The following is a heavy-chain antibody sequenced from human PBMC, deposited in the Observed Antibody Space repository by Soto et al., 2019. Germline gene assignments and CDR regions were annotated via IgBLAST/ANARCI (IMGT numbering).Heavy chain of an antibody. V-gene: IGHV3-23*01. D-gene: IGHD1-26*01. CDR1: GFTFSNYA. CDR2: ISGTGGST. J-gene: IGHJ4*02. CDR3: AKDLGGSYYDFDY. Sequence: VGSLRLSCAASGFTFSNYAMSWVRQAPGKGLEWVSAISGTGGSTYDADSVKGRFTISRDSSKNTLYLQMNSLRAEDTAVYYCAKDLGGSYYDFDYWGQGTLVTVSS.